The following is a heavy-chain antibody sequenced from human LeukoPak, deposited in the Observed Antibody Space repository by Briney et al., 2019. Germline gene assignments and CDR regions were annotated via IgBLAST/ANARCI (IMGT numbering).Heavy chain of an antibody. V-gene: IGHV3-21*01. CDR3: ARDSRSILIYDY. CDR1: GLTFSSYS. Sequence: GGSLRLSCAASGLTFSSYSMNWVRQAPGKGLEWVSSISSSSSYIYYADSVKGRFTISRDNAKNSLYLQMNSLRAEDTAVYYCARDSRSILIYDYWGQGTLVTVSS. D-gene: IGHD3/OR15-3a*01. CDR2: ISSSSSYI. J-gene: IGHJ4*02.